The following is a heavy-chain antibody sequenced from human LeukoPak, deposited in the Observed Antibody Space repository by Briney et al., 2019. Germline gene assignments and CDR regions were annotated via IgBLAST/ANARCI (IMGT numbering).Heavy chain of an antibody. CDR3: ARDESWQLVKGNWFDP. V-gene: IGHV3-23*01. CDR2: ISGSGGST. D-gene: IGHD6-13*01. J-gene: IGHJ5*02. Sequence: GGSLRLSCAASGFTFSSYAMSWVRQAPGKGLEWVSAISGSGGSTYYADSVKGRFTISRDNSKNTLCLQMNSLRAEDTAVYYCARDESWQLVKGNWFDPWGQGTLVTVSS. CDR1: GFTFSSYA.